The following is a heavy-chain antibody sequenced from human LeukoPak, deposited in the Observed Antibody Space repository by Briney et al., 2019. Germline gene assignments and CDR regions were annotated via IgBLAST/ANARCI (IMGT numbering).Heavy chain of an antibody. CDR3: ARDNSGLEY. J-gene: IGHJ4*02. CDR1: GYTFINYH. CDR2: ISGNTGNT. V-gene: IGHV1-18*01. Sequence: ASVNVSCKASGYTFINYHISWVRQAPGQGLEWMGWISGNTGNTNYAQNLQGRVTITTDTSTSTAYMELRSLISDDTAVYYCARDNSGLEYWGQGTLVTVSS.